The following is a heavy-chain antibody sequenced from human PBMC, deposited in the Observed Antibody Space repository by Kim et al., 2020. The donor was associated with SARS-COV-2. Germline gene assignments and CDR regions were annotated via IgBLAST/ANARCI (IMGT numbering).Heavy chain of an antibody. CDR1: GGSISSSSYY. J-gene: IGHJ4*01. D-gene: IGHD4-17*01. CDR2: IYYSGST. CDR3: ARLNLLPFNYGDPQQNGY. Sequence: SETLSLTCTVSGGSISSSSYYWGWIRQPPGKGLEWIGSIYYSGSTYYNPSLKSRVTISVDTSKNQFSLKLSSVTAAVTAVYYCARLNLLPFNYGDPQQNGYWGQGTLVDVSS. V-gene: IGHV4-39*01.